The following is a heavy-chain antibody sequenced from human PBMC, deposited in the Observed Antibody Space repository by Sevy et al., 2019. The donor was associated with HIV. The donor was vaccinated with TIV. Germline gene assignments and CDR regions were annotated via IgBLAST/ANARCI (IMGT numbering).Heavy chain of an antibody. CDR1: GYTFTGYY. D-gene: IGHD3-22*01. Sequence: ASVKVSCKASGYTFTGYYVHWLRQAPGQGLEWMGWINPKTGGTYFAKKFQDRVTMTTGTSITTANMELSGLRFDDTAVYYCARMGDYVDTSGYYPLNYWGQGTLVTVSS. CDR3: ARMGDYVDTSGYYPLNY. J-gene: IGHJ4*02. CDR2: INPKTGGT. V-gene: IGHV1-2*02.